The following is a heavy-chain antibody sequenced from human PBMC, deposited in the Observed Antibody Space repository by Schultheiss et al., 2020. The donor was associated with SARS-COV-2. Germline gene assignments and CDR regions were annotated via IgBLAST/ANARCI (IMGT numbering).Heavy chain of an antibody. CDR2: TRNKANSNTT. CDR3: ARAGRWLLYFDY. CDR1: GFTFSDHY. Sequence: GGSLRLSCAASGFTFSDHYMDWVRQAPGKGLEWVGRTRNKANSNTTEYAASVKGRFTISRDDSKNSLYLQMNSLRAEDTAVYYCARAGRWLLYFDYWGQGTLVTVSS. V-gene: IGHV3-72*01. J-gene: IGHJ4*02. D-gene: IGHD5-24*01.